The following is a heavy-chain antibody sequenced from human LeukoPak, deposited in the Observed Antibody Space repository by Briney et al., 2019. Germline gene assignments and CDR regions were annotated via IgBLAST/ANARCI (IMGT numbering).Heavy chain of an antibody. Sequence: PSETLSLTCTVSDDSIRTNTYYWGWIRQPPGKGLEWIGSIYYSGSTYYNLSLKSRVTMSVDTSKKQFSLKLSSVTAADTAVYYCARLSPFGYYDSSGYPFDYWGQGTLVTVSS. CDR1: DDSIRTNTYY. CDR2: IYYSGST. D-gene: IGHD3-22*01. J-gene: IGHJ4*02. CDR3: ARLSPFGYYDSSGYPFDY. V-gene: IGHV4-39*01.